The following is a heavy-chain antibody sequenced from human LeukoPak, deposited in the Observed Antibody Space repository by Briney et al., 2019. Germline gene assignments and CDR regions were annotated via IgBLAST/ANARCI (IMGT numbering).Heavy chain of an antibody. J-gene: IGHJ5*02. Sequence: PGGSLRLSCAASGFTFNSYSMNWVRQAPGKGLEWISYISSGVTTQYYADSVKGRFTISRDNAKNTLYLHMNSLRDEDTAVYYSARFHLGWFEPWGEGTLVTVSS. CDR1: GFTFNSYS. CDR2: ISSGVTTQ. V-gene: IGHV3-48*02. CDR3: ARFHLGWFEP.